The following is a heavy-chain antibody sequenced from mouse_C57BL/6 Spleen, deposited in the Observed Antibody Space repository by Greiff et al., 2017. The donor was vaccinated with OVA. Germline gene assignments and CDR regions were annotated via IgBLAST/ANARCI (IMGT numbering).Heavy chain of an antibody. Sequence: EVKVVESGGGLVQPGGSLSLSCAASGFTFTDYYMSWVRQPPGKALEWLGFIRNKANGYTTEYSASVKGRFTISRDNSQSILYLQMNALRAEDSATYYCARLYDPCDYWGQGTTLTVSS. D-gene: IGHD2-3*01. J-gene: IGHJ2*01. CDR1: GFTFTDYY. V-gene: IGHV7-3*01. CDR2: IRNKANGYTT. CDR3: ARLYDPCDY.